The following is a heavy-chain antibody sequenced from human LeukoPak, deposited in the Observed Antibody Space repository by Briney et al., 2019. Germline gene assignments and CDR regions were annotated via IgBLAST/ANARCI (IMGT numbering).Heavy chain of an antibody. CDR1: GGSISSGGYY. D-gene: IGHD3-16*01. V-gene: IGHV4-31*03. J-gene: IGHJ5*02. CDR3: AIAHRKAGGADNWFDP. Sequence: SETLSLTCTVSGGSISSGGYYWSWIRQHPGKGLEWIGYIYYSGSTYYNPSLKSRVTISVDTSKNQFSLKLSSVTAADTAVYYCAIAHRKAGGADNWFDPWGQGTLVTVSS. CDR2: IYYSGST.